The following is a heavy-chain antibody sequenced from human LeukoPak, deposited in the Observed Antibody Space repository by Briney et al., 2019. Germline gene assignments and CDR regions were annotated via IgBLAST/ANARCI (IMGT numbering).Heavy chain of an antibody. CDR3: ERERDYCSSTSCYHYYYGMDV. CDR1: GFTFSNYS. V-gene: IGHV3-21*01. Sequence: GGSLRHSCAASGFTFSNYSMNWVRQAPGKGLDWVSSISSSSSYIYYADSVKGRFTISRENVKNSLYLQMNSLRAEDTAVYYCERERDYCSSTSCYHYYYGMDVWGQGTTVTVSS. J-gene: IGHJ6*02. CDR2: ISSSSSYI. D-gene: IGHD2-2*01.